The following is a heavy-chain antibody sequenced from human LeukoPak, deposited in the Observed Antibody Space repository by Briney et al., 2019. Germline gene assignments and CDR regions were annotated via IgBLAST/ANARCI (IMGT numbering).Heavy chain of an antibody. J-gene: IGHJ6*02. CDR1: GYTFTGYY. D-gene: IGHD3-9*01. CDR3: AAASLTGYYMDHYYYYGMDV. Sequence: ASVKVSCKASGYTFTGYYMHWVRQAPGQGLEWMGWINPNSGGTNYAQKFQGRVTMTRDTSISTAYMELSRLRSDDTAVYYCAAASLTGYYMDHYYYYGMDVWGQGTTVTVSS. V-gene: IGHV1-2*02. CDR2: INPNSGGT.